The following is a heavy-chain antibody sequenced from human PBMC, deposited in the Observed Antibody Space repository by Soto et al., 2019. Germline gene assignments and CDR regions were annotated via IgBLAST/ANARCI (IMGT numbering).Heavy chain of an antibody. Sequence: GGSLRRSCAASGFSFSSYGMHWVRQAPGKGLEWVAVIWYDGSNKYYADSVKGRFTISRDNSKNTLYLQMDSLRAEDTAVYYCARDCSGGSCYGMGVWGQGTTVTVSS. CDR3: ARDCSGGSCYGMGV. V-gene: IGHV3-33*01. CDR2: IWYDGSNK. J-gene: IGHJ6*02. CDR1: GFSFSSYG. D-gene: IGHD2-15*01.